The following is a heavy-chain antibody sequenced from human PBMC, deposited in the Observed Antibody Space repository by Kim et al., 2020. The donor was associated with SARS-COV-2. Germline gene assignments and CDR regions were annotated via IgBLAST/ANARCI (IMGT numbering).Heavy chain of an antibody. V-gene: IGHV1-69*13. CDR2: IIPIFGTA. CDR3: ARGPRRPLDSGYYYHKGVYYYGMDV. CDR1: GGTFSSYA. J-gene: IGHJ6*02. D-gene: IGHD3-22*01. Sequence: SVKVSCKASGGTFSSYAISWVRQAPGQGLEWMGGIIPIFGTANYAQKFQGRVTITADESTSTAYMELSSLRSEDTAVYYCARGPRRPLDSGYYYHKGVYYYGMDVWGQGTTVTVSS.